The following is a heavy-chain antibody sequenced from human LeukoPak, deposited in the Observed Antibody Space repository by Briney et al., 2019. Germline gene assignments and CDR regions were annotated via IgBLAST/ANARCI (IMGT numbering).Heavy chain of an antibody. D-gene: IGHD2-15*01. V-gene: IGHV3-30*02. CDR1: GFTFSNYG. Sequence: PGGSLRLSCAASGFTFSNYGMHWVRQAPGKGLEWVAFIRSDESNKYYADSVKGRFTISRDNSKNTLYLQMNSLRTEDTAVYYCAKDSVVAASTPGFWGQGTLVTVS. J-gene: IGHJ4*02. CDR3: AKDSVVAASTPGF. CDR2: IRSDESNK.